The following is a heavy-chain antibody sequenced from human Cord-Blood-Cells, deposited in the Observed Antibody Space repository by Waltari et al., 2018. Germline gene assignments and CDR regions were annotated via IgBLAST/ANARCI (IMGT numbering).Heavy chain of an antibody. CDR1: GFTFSSYG. V-gene: IGHV3-33*01. CDR2: IWYDGSNK. CDR3: AREGRIGVAATPAYFDY. J-gene: IGHJ4*02. D-gene: IGHD2-15*01. Sequence: QVQLVESGGGVVQPGRSLRLSCAASGFTFSSYGMHWVRQAPGKGLEGVAVIWYDGSNKYYADSVKGRFTISRDNSKNTRYLQMNSLRAEDTAVYYCAREGRIGVAATPAYFDYWGQGTLVTVSS.